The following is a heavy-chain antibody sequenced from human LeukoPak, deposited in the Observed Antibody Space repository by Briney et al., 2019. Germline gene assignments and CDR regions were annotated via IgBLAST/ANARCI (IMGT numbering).Heavy chain of an antibody. V-gene: IGHV1-69*04. J-gene: IGHJ4*02. CDR3: ARGSGEHPEAPLYFAY. CDR2: IIPILGIA. Sequence: SVKVSCKASGGTFSSYAISWVRQAPGQGLEWMGRIIPILGIANYAQKFQGRVTITADKSTSTAYMELSSLRSEDTAVYYCARGSGEHPEAPLYFAYWGQGTLVTVSS. D-gene: IGHD3-10*01. CDR1: GGTFSSYA.